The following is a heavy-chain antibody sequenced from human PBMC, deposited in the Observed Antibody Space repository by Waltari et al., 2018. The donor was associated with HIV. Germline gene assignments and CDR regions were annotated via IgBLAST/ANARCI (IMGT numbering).Heavy chain of an antibody. D-gene: IGHD3-3*01. Sequence: EVQLLESGGGLVQPGGSLRLSCAASGFTFSSSAMSWGRQAPGKGLEVGSAISGSGGSTHYAYPVKGRFTISRDNSKSTLYLQMNSLRAEDTAVYYCAGFLEWSTPLDYFDYWGQGTLVTVSS. CDR2: ISGSGGST. J-gene: IGHJ4*02. CDR1: GFTFSSSA. V-gene: IGHV3-23*01. CDR3: AGFLEWSTPLDYFDY.